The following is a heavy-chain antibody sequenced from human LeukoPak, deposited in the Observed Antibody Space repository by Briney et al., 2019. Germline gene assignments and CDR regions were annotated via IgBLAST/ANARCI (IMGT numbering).Heavy chain of an antibody. J-gene: IGHJ4*02. D-gene: IGHD6-19*01. V-gene: IGHV4-39*01. CDR1: GGSISSGGYY. CDR2: IYYSGST. CDR3: ARHGPSRYSSGWDPDY. Sequence: SETLSLTCTVSGGSISSGGYYWGWIRQPPGKGLEWIGSIYYSGSTYYNPSLKSRVTISVDTSKNQFSLKLSSVTAADTAVYYCARHGPSRYSSGWDPDYWGQGTLVTVSS.